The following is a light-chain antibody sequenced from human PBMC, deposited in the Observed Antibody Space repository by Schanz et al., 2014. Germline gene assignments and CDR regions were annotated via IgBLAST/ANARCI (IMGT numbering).Light chain of an antibody. Sequence: QSALTQPASVSGSPGQSITISCAGTRSDVGGYNYVSWYQQHPGKAPKLMIYAVSSRPLGVSNRFSGSKSANTASLTISGLQAEDDADYYCCSYAGSPYVFGTGTKLTVL. CDR2: AVS. J-gene: IGLJ1*01. CDR3: CSYAGSPYV. V-gene: IGLV2-14*03. CDR1: RSDVGGYNY.